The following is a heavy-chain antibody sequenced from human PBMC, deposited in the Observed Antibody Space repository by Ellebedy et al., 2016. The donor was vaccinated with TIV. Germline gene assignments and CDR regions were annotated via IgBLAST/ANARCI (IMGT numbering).Heavy chain of an antibody. D-gene: IGHD5-18*01. CDR1: GGSISSGGYS. Sequence: MPSETLSLTCAVSGGSISSGGYSWNCIRQPPGKGLKWIGYIYHTGSTYYNPSLKRRVTISVDKSKNQFSLKLSSVTAADTAGYYCARIQPEDWFDPWGQGTLVTVSS. CDR3: ARIQPEDWFDP. J-gene: IGHJ5*02. CDR2: IYHTGST. V-gene: IGHV4-30-2*01.